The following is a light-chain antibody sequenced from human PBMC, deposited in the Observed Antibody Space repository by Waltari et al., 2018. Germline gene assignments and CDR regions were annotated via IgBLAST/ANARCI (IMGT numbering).Light chain of an antibody. Sequence: SYVLTQPPSVSVAPGQTATITCGGTNIGRYSVIWYQQKPGQAPVMVLYDDIDRPSGIPARFSGSRSGNTATVTISRVEAGDEADYYCQVWDRSSDQVVFGGGTKLTVL. CDR1: NIGRYS. CDR3: QVWDRSSDQVV. J-gene: IGLJ2*01. V-gene: IGLV3-21*02. CDR2: DDI.